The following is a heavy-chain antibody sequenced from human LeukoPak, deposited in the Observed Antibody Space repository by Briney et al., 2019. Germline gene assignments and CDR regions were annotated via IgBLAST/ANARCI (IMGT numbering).Heavy chain of an antibody. Sequence: ASVKVSCKASGYTFTDYYMHWVRQAPGQGLEWMGWINPKSGGTNYAQTFQGRVTMTRDTSISTAYMELSRLRSDDTAVYYCARSGSYDYWGQGTLVTVSS. CDR3: ARSGSYDY. D-gene: IGHD1-26*01. V-gene: IGHV1-2*02. J-gene: IGHJ4*02. CDR1: GYTFTDYY. CDR2: INPKSGGT.